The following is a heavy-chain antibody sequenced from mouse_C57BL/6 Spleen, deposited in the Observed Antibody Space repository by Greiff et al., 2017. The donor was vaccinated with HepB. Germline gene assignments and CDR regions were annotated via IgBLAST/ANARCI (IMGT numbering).Heavy chain of an antibody. V-gene: IGHV1-82*01. CDR1: GYAFSSSW. D-gene: IGHD2-4*01. CDR2: IYPGDGDT. CDR3: ARWPYDYDGFAY. Sequence: QVQLQQSGPELVKPGASVKISCKASGYAFSSSWMNWVKQRPGKGLEWIGRIYPGDGDTNYNGKFKGKATLTADKSSSTAYMQLSSLTSEDSAVYFCARWPYDYDGFAYWGQGTLVTVSA. J-gene: IGHJ3*01.